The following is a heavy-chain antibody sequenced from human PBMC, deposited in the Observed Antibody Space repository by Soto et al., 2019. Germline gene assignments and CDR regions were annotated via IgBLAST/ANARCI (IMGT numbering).Heavy chain of an antibody. V-gene: IGHV3-53*01. CDR3: ARDRVESGYPEYFQH. CDR2: IYSGGST. CDR1: GFTVSSNY. J-gene: IGHJ1*01. D-gene: IGHD3-22*01. Sequence: GGSLRLSCAASGFTVSSNYMSWVRQAPGKGLEWVSVIYSGGSTYYADSAKGRFTISRDNSKNTLYLQMNSLRAEDTAVYYCARDRVESGYPEYFQHWGQGTLVTVSS.